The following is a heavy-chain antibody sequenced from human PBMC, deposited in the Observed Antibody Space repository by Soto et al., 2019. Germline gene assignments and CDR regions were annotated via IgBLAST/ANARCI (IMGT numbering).Heavy chain of an antibody. V-gene: IGHV3-21*01. D-gene: IGHD1-20*01. Sequence: GGSLRLSCAASGFTFSSYSMNWVRQAPGKGLEWVSSISSSSSYIYYADSVKGRFTISRDNAKNSLYLQMNSLRAEDTAVYYCASGGNNWNDILFLDPWGQGTLVTVSS. CDR2: ISSSSSYI. CDR3: ASGGNNWNDILFLDP. J-gene: IGHJ5*02. CDR1: GFTFSSYS.